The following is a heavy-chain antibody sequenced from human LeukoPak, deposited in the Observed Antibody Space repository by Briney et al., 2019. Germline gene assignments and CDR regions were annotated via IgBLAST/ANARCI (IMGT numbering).Heavy chain of an antibody. CDR1: GFTVSSNY. J-gene: IGHJ4*02. CDR2: IYSGSSA. CDR3: ARGCRYCSGGSCCPGYFDY. V-gene: IGHV3-53*01. D-gene: IGHD2-15*01. Sequence: GGSLRLSCAASGFTVSSNYMSWVRQAPGKGLEWVSVIYSGSSAYYADSAKGRFTISRHNSKNTLYLQMNSLRAEDTAVYYCARGCRYCSGGSCCPGYFDYWGQGTLVTVSS.